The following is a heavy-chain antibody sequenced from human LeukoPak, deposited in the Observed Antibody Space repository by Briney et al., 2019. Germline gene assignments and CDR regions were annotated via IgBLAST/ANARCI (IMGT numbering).Heavy chain of an antibody. J-gene: IGHJ4*02. D-gene: IGHD3-22*01. Sequence: PSETLSLTCAVYGGSFSGYYWSWIRQPPGKGLEWIGEINHSGSTNYNPSLKSRVTMSLDTSKNQFSLKLISVTAADTAVYYCGRGVGSGYTDYWGQGALVTVSS. CDR2: INHSGST. V-gene: IGHV4-34*01. CDR1: GGSFSGYY. CDR3: GRGVGSGYTDY.